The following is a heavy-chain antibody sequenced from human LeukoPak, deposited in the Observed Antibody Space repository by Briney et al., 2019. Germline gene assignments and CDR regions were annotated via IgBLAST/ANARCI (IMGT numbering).Heavy chain of an antibody. D-gene: IGHD5-12*01. CDR1: GGSISSSSYY. CDR3: ARVGWLPY. V-gene: IGHV4-39*07. CDR2: IYHSGST. J-gene: IGHJ4*02. Sequence: PSETLSLTCTVSGGSISSSSYYWGWIRQPPGKGLEWIGSIYHSGSTYYNPSLKSRVTISVDTSKNQFSLKLSSVTAADTAVYYCARVGWLPYWGQGTLVTVSS.